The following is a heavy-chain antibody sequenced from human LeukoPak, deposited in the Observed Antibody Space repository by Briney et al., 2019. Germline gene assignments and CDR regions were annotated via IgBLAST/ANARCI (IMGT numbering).Heavy chain of an antibody. CDR2: IYYSGST. CDR1: GGSISSSSYY. D-gene: IGHD6-13*01. J-gene: IGHJ6*02. CDR3: ARFQQHYYYYGMDV. Sequence: SGTLSLTCTVSGGSISSSSYYWGWIRQPPGKGLEWIGSIYYSGSTYYNPSLKSRVTISVDTSKNQFSLKLSSVTAADTAVYYCARFQQHYYYYGMDVWGQGTTVTVSS. V-gene: IGHV4-39*01.